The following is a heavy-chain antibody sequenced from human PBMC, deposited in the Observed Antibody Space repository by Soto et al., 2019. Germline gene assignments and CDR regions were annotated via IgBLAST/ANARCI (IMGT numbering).Heavy chain of an antibody. CDR3: ANWPITYLPGYAPFDY. CDR1: GFTFSSYA. V-gene: IGHV3-23*01. D-gene: IGHD3-9*01. Sequence: LRLSCAASGFTFSSYAMSWVRQAPGKGLEWLSSISGSDNITYSAESVKGRFTISRDNSKNTLYLQMNRLRAEDTAVYYCANWPITYLPGYAPFDYWGQGTLVTVSS. CDR2: ISGSDNIT. J-gene: IGHJ4*02.